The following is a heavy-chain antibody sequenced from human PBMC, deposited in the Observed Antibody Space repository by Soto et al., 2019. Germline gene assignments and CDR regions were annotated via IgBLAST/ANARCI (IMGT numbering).Heavy chain of an antibody. J-gene: IGHJ4*02. CDR3: ARATLEPRYAIPSLDY. V-gene: IGHV1-8*02. CDR2: MNPNSGNT. CDR1: GGTFSSYA. Sequence: ASVKVSCKASGGTFSSYAINWVRQATGQGLEWMGWMNPNSGNTGYAQKFQGRVTMTRNTSISTAYMELSSLRSEDTAVYYCARATLEPRYAIPSLDYWGQGTLVTVSA. D-gene: IGHD1-1*01.